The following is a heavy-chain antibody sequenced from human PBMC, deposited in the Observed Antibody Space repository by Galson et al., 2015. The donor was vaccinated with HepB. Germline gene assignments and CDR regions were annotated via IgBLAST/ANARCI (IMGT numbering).Heavy chain of an antibody. J-gene: IGHJ4*02. Sequence: SLRLSCAVSGFTFDDYAMTWVRQAPGKGLECVSAIGVRGTTDYSDSVKGRFIISRDNSKNMLYLQMNNLRAEDTAVYYCAKGTTDIDYWGQGTLVTVSS. CDR3: AKGTTDIDY. CDR2: IGVRGTT. D-gene: IGHD1-1*01. V-gene: IGHV3-23*01. CDR1: GFTFDDYA.